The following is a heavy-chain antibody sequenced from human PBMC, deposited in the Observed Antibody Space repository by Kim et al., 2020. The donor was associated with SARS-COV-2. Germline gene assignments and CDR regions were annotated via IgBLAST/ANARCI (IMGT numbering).Heavy chain of an antibody. Sequence: GGSLRLSCAASGFTVSSGCMSWVRQVPGKGLVWVSATYSGGSTNYEDSGKGRFTVSRDNSKNTLYLQMNSLRADDTAVYYCARCGRNGCDYIYYSDYWGQGTVVTVSS. J-gene: IGHJ4*02. CDR2: TYSGGST. D-gene: IGHD5-12*01. V-gene: IGHV3-53*01. CDR3: ARCGRNGCDYIYYSDY. CDR1: GFTVSSGC.